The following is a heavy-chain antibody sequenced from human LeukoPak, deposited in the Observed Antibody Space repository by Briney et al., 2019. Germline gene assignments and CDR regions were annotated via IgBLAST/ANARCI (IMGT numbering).Heavy chain of an antibody. CDR1: GGTFSSYA. CDR2: IIPIFGTA. V-gene: IGHV1-69*06. CDR3: ASAVAGTFLIDY. Sequence: SVKVSCKASGGTFSSYAISWVRQAPGQGLEWMGGIIPIFGTANYAQKFQGRVTITADKSTSTAYMELSSLRSEDTAVYYCASAVAGTFLIDYWGQGTLVTASS. D-gene: IGHD6-19*01. J-gene: IGHJ4*02.